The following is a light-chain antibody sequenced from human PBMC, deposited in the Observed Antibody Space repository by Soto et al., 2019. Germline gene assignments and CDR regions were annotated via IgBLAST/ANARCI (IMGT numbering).Light chain of an antibody. Sequence: DIQMTQSPSSLSPSVGDRVTITCRASQSIGSRLNWYQQKPGSAPKLLIFGASTLESGVPSRFSGSGSWTDFTLTVSSLQVEDFATYYCQQTDTIPRTFGQGTKVDVK. CDR1: QSIGSR. V-gene: IGKV1-39*01. CDR3: QQTDTIPRT. J-gene: IGKJ1*01. CDR2: GAS.